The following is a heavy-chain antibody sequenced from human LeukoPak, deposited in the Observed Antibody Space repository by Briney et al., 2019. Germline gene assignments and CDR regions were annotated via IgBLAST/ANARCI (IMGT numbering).Heavy chain of an antibody. J-gene: IGHJ4*02. CDR1: GFTFSSYA. CDR3: AKGGMWELGPGLFDY. CDR2: ISGSGGST. D-gene: IGHD1-26*01. V-gene: IGHV3-23*01. Sequence: GGSLRPSCAASGFTFSSYAMSWVRQAPGKGLEWVSAISGSGGSTYYADSVKGRFTISRDNSKNTLYLQMNSLRAEDTAVYYCAKGGMWELGPGLFDYWGQGTLVTVSS.